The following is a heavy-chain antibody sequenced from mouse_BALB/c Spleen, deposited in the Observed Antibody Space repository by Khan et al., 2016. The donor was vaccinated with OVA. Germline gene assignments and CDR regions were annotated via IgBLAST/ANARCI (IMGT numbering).Heavy chain of an antibody. D-gene: IGHD2-1*01. V-gene: IGHV5-17*02. CDR3: ARSGGNFHWYFDV. J-gene: IGHJ1*01. CDR2: ISSGSSTI. CDR1: GFTFSSFG. Sequence: EVELVESGGGLVQPGGSRKLSCAASGFTFSSFGMHWVRQAPKKGLEWVAYISSGSSTIYYADTVKGRFTISRDSPKNTLFLQMTSLRSEDTAMYYCARSGGNFHWYFDVWDAGTSVTVSS.